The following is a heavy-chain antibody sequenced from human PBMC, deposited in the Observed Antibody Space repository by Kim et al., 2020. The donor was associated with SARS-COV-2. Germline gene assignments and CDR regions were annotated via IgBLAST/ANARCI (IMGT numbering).Heavy chain of an antibody. D-gene: IGHD3-22*01. V-gene: IGHV1-69*13. CDR3: ARGRGHYYDSSGYYTQENYGMDV. Sequence: SVKVSCKASGGTFSSYAISWVRQAPGQGLEWMGGIIPIFGTANYAQKFQGRVTITADESTSTAYMELSSLRSEDTAVYYCARGRGHYYDSSGYYTQENYGMDVWGQGTTVTVSS. J-gene: IGHJ6*02. CDR1: GGTFSSYA. CDR2: IIPIFGTA.